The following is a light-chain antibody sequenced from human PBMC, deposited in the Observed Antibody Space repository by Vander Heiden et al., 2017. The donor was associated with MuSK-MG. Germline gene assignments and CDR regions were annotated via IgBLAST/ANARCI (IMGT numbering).Light chain of an antibody. V-gene: IGLV3-21*02. Sequence: SYDLTQPPSMSVAPGQTARITCGGNNIESKSVHWYQQKPGQAPVVVVYDDSHRPSGIPERFSGSNSGNTATLTIARVEAGDEADYFCQVWDSYSDHRVFGGGTKLTVL. CDR3: QVWDSYSDHRV. CDR1: NIESKS. CDR2: DDS. J-gene: IGLJ2*01.